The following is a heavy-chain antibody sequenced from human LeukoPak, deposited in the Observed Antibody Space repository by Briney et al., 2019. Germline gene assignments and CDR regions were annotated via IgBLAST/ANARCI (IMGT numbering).Heavy chain of an antibody. CDR2: ISYDGSNK. V-gene: IGHV3-30*03. CDR1: GFTFSSYG. J-gene: IGHJ4*02. D-gene: IGHD1-14*01. Sequence: PGGSLRLSCAASGFTFSSYGMHWVRQAPGKGLEWVAVISYDGSNKYYADSVKGRFTISRDNSKNTLYLQMNSLRAEDTAVYYCTTWSAAYRAHWGQGTLVTVSS. CDR3: TTWSAAYRAH.